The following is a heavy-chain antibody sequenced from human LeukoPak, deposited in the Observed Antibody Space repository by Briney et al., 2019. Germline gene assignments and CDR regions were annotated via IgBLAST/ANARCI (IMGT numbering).Heavy chain of an antibody. J-gene: IGHJ4*02. D-gene: IGHD2-21*02. V-gene: IGHV4-4*07. CDR3: ARQGVATAIDY. CDR2: ISASGNT. CDR1: GGSISNYY. Sequence: KPSETLSLTCTVSGGSISNYYWSWIRQPAGKGLEWIGRISASGNTNYNPSLKSRVTMSVDTSMSLFALKLSSVTAADTAVYYCARQGVATAIDYWGQGTLVTVSS.